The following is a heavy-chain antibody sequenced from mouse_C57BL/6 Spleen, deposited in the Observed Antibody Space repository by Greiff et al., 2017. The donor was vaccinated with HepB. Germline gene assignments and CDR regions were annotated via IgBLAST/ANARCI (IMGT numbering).Heavy chain of an antibody. J-gene: IGHJ3*01. CDR2: ISSGSSTI. D-gene: IGHD1-1*01. CDR1: GFTFSDYG. V-gene: IGHV5-17*01. CDR3: ARQGTTASFAY. Sequence: DVKLVESGGGLVKPGGSLKLSCAASGFTFSDYGMHWVRQAPEKGLEWVAYISSGSSTIYYADTVKGRFTISRDNAKNTLFLQMTSLRSEDTAMYYCARQGTTASFAYWGQGTLVTVSA.